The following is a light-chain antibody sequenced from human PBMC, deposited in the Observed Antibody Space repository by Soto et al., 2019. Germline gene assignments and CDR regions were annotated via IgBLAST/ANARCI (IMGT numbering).Light chain of an antibody. V-gene: IGLV2-14*01. CDR1: SSDVGGSDY. CDR3: SSFTGTILV. CDR2: EVS. Sequence: SALTQPASVSGSPGQSITISCTGTSSDVGGSDYVSWYQHHPGKAPKLMIYEVSNRPSGVSNRFSGSKSGNTASLTISGLQAEDEADYYCSSFTGTILVFGGGTKLTVL. J-gene: IGLJ2*01.